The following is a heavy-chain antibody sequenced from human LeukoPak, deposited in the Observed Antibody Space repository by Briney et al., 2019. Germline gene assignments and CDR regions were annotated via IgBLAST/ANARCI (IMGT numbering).Heavy chain of an antibody. CDR2: ISAYNGNT. J-gene: IGHJ6*03. CDR1: GFTFTSYG. CDR3: ARGMTEHYYYYMDG. D-gene: IGHD2-21*02. Sequence: ASVKVSCKASGFTFTSYGISLVRQAPGQGLDWMGWISAYNGNTNYAQKLQGRVTMTTHTSTSTAYMELRSLRSDDTAVYYCARGMTEHYYYYMDGWGKGTTVTVSS. V-gene: IGHV1-18*01.